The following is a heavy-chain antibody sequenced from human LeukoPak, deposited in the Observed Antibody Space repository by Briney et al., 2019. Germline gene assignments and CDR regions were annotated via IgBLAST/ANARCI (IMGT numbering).Heavy chain of an antibody. CDR3: AKTPSGSGFQYYFDY. V-gene: IGHV5-51*01. J-gene: IGHJ4*02. CDR2: IYPGDSDT. Sequence: GESLQISCKGSGYSFTSYWIGWVRQMPGKGLEWMGIIYPGDSDTRYSPSFQGQVTISADKSINTAYLQWSSLKASDTAIYYCAKTPSGSGFQYYFDYWGQGTLVTVSS. CDR1: GYSFTSYW. D-gene: IGHD6-19*01.